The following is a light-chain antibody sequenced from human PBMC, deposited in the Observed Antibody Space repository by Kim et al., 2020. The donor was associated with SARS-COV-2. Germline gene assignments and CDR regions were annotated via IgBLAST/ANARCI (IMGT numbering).Light chain of an antibody. Sequence: SVFPGESANPSCKASQSVSNYVAWYQMKPGQAPRVIIFGAYMRASGIPARFSGSGSGTDFTLSISSLQSEDSAFYYCQHYNDWPGTFGQGTKLEI. J-gene: IGKJ2*01. CDR2: GAY. CDR1: QSVSNY. V-gene: IGKV3-15*01. CDR3: QHYNDWPGT.